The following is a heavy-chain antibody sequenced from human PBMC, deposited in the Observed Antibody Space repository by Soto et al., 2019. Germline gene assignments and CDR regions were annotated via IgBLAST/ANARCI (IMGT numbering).Heavy chain of an antibody. Sequence: VQLRESGPGLVKPSGTLSLTCAVSGGSVSSDNSWTWVRQPPGKSLEWIGEVFHSGNSNSNPSLKSRVTMSVDKSKNQFSLRLNSVTAADTAVYYCARRQRFDFWSSYSYSNHGLDVWGQGTKVAVSS. CDR2: VFHSGNS. V-gene: IGHV4-4*02. J-gene: IGHJ6*02. D-gene: IGHD3-3*01. CDR3: ARRQRFDFWSSYSYSNHGLDV. CDR1: GGSVSSDNS.